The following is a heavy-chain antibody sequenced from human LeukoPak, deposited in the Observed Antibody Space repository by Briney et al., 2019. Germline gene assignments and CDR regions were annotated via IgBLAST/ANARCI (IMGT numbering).Heavy chain of an antibody. CDR2: ISGSGGST. D-gene: IGHD4-23*01. Sequence: GGSLRLSCAASGFTFSSYAMSWVRQAPGKGLEWVSAISGSGGSTYYADSVKGRFTISRDNPKNPLYLQMNSLRAEDTAVYYCAKDEHRTTVGHFDYWGQGTLVTVSS. J-gene: IGHJ4*02. V-gene: IGHV3-23*01. CDR3: AKDEHRTTVGHFDY. CDR1: GFTFSSYA.